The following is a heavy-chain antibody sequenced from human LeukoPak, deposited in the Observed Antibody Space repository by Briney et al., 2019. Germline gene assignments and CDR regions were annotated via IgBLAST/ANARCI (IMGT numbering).Heavy chain of an antibody. CDR3: AKGELHFNTCSFDY. Sequence: GMSLRLSCAASGFTFSSGMHWVRQAPGKGLEWVAVISYDGNHKYYGDSVKGRFTISRDNSRNTLYLQMDSLKTEDTAVYYCAKGELHFNTCSFDYWGQGTLVTVSS. CDR1: GFTFSSG. CDR2: ISYDGNHK. V-gene: IGHV3-30*18. D-gene: IGHD1-26*01. J-gene: IGHJ4*02.